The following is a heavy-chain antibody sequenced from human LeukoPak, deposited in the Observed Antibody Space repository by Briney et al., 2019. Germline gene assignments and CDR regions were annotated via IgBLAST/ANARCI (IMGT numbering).Heavy chain of an antibody. CDR3: AKDKGESSSWSFDY. CDR2: ISGSGGST. V-gene: IGHV3-23*01. J-gene: IGHJ4*02. D-gene: IGHD6-13*01. CDR1: GFTFSSYA. Sequence: GGSLRLSCAASGFTFSSYAMNWVRQAPGKGLEWVSAISGSGGSTYYADSVKGRFTISRDNSKNTLYLQMNSLRAEDTAVYYCAKDKGESSSWSFDYWGQGTLVTVSS.